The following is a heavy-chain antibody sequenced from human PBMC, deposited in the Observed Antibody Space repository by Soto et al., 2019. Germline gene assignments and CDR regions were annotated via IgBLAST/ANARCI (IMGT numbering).Heavy chain of an antibody. D-gene: IGHD5-12*01. CDR3: ARDIAYDIDY. Sequence: QVQLVQSGAEVQNPGASVKVSCKASGYIFNNYGISWVRQAPGQGLEWMGWIYSKEGKINFAQKFQGRVTLTTDTSTSTAYIELRSLRFDDSAVYFCARDIAYDIDYWGQGTLVTVSS. J-gene: IGHJ4*02. CDR2: IYSKEGKI. CDR1: GYIFNNYG. V-gene: IGHV1-18*01.